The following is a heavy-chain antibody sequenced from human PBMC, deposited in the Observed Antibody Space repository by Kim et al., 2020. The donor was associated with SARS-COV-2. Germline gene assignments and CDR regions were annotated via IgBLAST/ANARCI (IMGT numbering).Heavy chain of an antibody. V-gene: IGHV3-49*03. Sequence: GGSLRLSCRTTGFSFGDYAMNWLRQAPGKGPEWVGFTRGKGYGGTTEYAASVKGRFTISRDDSKNIAYLQMNSLKTEDTAVYNCTRNLTHFAHWGQGTL. CDR1: GFSFGDYA. CDR3: TRNLTHFAH. CDR2: TRGKGYGGTT. J-gene: IGHJ4*02.